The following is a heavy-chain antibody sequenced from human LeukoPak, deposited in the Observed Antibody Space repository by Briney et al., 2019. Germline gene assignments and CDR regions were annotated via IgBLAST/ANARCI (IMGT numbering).Heavy chain of an antibody. CDR3: ASRQPSEGVTNEFDY. D-gene: IGHD4-17*01. Sequence: PSETLSLTCAVYGGSFSGYYWSWIRQPPGKGLEWIGEINHSGSTNYNPSLKSRVTISVDTSKNQFSLKLSSVTAADTAVYYCASRQPSEGVTNEFDYWGQGTLVTVSS. CDR1: GGSFSGYY. J-gene: IGHJ4*02. CDR2: INHSGST. V-gene: IGHV4-34*01.